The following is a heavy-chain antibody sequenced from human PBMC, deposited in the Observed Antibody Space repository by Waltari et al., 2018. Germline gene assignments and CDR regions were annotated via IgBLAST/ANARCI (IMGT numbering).Heavy chain of an antibody. CDR1: GYSISSGYY. CDR3: ARESSSSWYE. V-gene: IGHV4-38-2*02. D-gene: IGHD6-13*01. Sequence: QVQLQESGPGLVKPSETLSLTCAVSGYSISSGYYWGWIRQPPGKGLEWIGSIYHSGSTYYNPSLKSRVTISVDTSKNQFSLKLSSVTAADMAVYYCARESSSSWYEWGQGTLVTVSS. J-gene: IGHJ4*02. CDR2: IYHSGST.